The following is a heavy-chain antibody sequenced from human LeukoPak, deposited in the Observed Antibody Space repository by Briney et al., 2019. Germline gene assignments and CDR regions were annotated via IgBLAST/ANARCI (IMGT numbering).Heavy chain of an antibody. CDR3: AKVLVYDRSGDDAFDI. Sequence: GGSLRLSCAASGFTFSSYWMNWARQAPGKGLEWVSAISGSGGRTYYADSVKGRFTISRDNSKNTLYLQMNRLRAEDAAVYYCAKVLVYDRSGDDAFDIWGQGTMVTVSS. CDR2: ISGSGGRT. V-gene: IGHV3-23*01. D-gene: IGHD3-22*01. CDR1: GFTFSSYW. J-gene: IGHJ3*02.